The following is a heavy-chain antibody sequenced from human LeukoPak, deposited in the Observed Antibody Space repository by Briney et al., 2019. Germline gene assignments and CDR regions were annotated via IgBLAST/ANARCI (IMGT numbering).Heavy chain of an antibody. CDR1: GDSVSGNTAA. CDR2: TYYRSNWNY. CDR3: ARTEASGRFLDY. J-gene: IGHJ4*02. Sequence: QQSGPGLVNPSQTLSLTCAIFGDSVSGNTAAWNWVRRSPSRGLEWLGRTYYRSNWNYDYAVSVKGRITITPDTSKNQFSLRLNSVTPDDTAIYYCARTEASGRFLDYWDLGALVTVSS. V-gene: IGHV6-1*01. D-gene: IGHD1-14*01.